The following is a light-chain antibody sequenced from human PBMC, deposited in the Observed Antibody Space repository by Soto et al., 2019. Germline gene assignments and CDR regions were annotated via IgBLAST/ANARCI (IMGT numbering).Light chain of an antibody. V-gene: IGKV3-15*01. CDR2: SAS. CDR1: QSVSDN. J-gene: IGKJ5*01. Sequence: EIIMTQSPATLSVSPGERVSRSCRTSQSVSDNVAWYQQRPGQSPRLLMHSASARAAGLPARFSGSGSGTEFSLSIHSLQSEDFAVYFCQQYNDWPITFGQGTRLEI. CDR3: QQYNDWPIT.